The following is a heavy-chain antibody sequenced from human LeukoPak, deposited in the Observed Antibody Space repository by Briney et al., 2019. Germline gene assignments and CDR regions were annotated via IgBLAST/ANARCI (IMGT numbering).Heavy chain of an antibody. J-gene: IGHJ4*02. CDR2: INPNSGVT. D-gene: IGHD3-22*01. CDR1: GYTFTSYG. V-gene: IGHV1-2*02. CDR3: ARDERYDSSGYPFDY. Sequence: ASVKVSCKASGYTFTSYGISWVRQAPGQGLEWMGWINPNSGVTSYAQKFQGRVTMTRDTSISTAYMELSRLRSDDTAVYYCARDERYDSSGYPFDYWGQGTLVTVSS.